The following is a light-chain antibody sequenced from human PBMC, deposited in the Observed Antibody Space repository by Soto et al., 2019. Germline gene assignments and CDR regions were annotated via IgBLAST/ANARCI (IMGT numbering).Light chain of an antibody. J-gene: IGKJ1*01. CDR3: QQYNSYWT. V-gene: IGKV1-5*01. CDR1: QSISSW. CDR2: DAS. Sequence: DIHMSQSPSTLSAAVRDRVTITYRASQSISSWLAWYQQKPGKAPKLLIYDASSVESGVPSRFSGSGSGTEFTLTISSLQPDDFATYYCQQYNSYWTFGQGTKVDI.